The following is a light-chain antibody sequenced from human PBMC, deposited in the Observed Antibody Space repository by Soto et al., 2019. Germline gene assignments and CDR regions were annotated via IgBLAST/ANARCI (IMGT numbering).Light chain of an antibody. CDR2: GAS. V-gene: IGKV1-39*01. CDR1: QSISTY. CDR3: QQSFITPPRT. Sequence: DIQMTQSPSSLSASIGDRITITCRASQSISTYLNWYQQKPGKAPRLLIYGASTLQNGVPSRFSGSGSATDYTLTISSLQPEDFATYYCQQSFITPPRTFGGGTKVAMK. J-gene: IGKJ4*01.